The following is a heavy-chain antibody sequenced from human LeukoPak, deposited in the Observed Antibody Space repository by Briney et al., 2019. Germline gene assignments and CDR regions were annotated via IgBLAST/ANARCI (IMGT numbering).Heavy chain of an antibody. J-gene: IGHJ3*02. Sequence: GGSLRLSCAASGFTVSSYYMSWVRQAPGKGLEWVSVIYSGGSTYYADSVKGRFTISRDNSKNTRYLQMNTLRAEDTAVYYCAREVRWSHDAFDIWGQGTMVTVSS. CDR1: GFTVSSYY. CDR3: AREVRWSHDAFDI. CDR2: IYSGGST. D-gene: IGHD4-23*01. V-gene: IGHV3-53*01.